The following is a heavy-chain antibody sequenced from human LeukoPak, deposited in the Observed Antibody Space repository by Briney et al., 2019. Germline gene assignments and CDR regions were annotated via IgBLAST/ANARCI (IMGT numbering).Heavy chain of an antibody. CDR1: GYTLTELS. J-gene: IGHJ6*03. D-gene: IGHD3-10*01. V-gene: IGHV1-24*01. CDR2: FDPEDGET. Sequence: ASVKVSCKVSGYTLTELSMHWVRQAPGKGLEWMGGFDPEDGETIYAQKFQGRVTMTEDTSTDTAYMELSSLRSEDTAVYYCATGRFGELLIDYYMDVWGKGTTVTVSS. CDR3: ATGRFGELLIDYYMDV.